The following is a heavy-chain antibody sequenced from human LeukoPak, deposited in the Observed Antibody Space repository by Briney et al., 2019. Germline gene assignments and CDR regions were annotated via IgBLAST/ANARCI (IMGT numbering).Heavy chain of an antibody. J-gene: IGHJ5*01. Sequence: SETLSLTCTVSGGAINSGHFYWSWIRQPAGKGLEWIGRIYTGETTTYNPSLKSRVTISLDTSKNQFSLTLYYVTAADTAIYYCARDYSNSWFDSWGPGALVTVSS. D-gene: IGHD4-11*01. CDR3: ARDYSNSWFDS. V-gene: IGHV4-61*02. CDR2: IYTGETT. CDR1: GGAINSGHFY.